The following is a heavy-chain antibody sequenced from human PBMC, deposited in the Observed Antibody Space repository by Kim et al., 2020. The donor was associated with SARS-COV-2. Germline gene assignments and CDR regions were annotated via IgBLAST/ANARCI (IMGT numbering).Heavy chain of an antibody. J-gene: IGHJ6*02. D-gene: IGHD3-3*01. CDR3: ARDYDFWSGYYPYYYYYGMDV. CDR2: IYTSGST. CDR1: GGSISSYY. Sequence: SETLSLTCTVSGGSISSYYWSWIRQPAGKGLEWIGCIYTSGSTNYNPSLKSRVTMSVDTSKNQFSLKLSSVTAADTAVYYCARDYDFWSGYYPYYYYYGMDVWGQGTTVTVSS. V-gene: IGHV4-4*07.